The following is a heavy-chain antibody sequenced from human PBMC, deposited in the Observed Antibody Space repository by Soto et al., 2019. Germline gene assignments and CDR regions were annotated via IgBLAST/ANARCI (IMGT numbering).Heavy chain of an antibody. V-gene: IGHV3-73*01. J-gene: IGHJ3*02. CDR2: IRSKADNYAT. CDR3: TRRADTHYCDGCGFDAFDI. Sequence: HPGGSLRLSCAASGFTFSDSAMHWVRQASGKGLEWVGRIRSKADNYATASAASVKGRFTISRDDSKNTAYLQMNSLEIEDTAVYYCTRRADTHYCDGCGFDAFDIWGQGTMVTVSS. CDR1: GFTFSDSA. D-gene: IGHD3-22*01.